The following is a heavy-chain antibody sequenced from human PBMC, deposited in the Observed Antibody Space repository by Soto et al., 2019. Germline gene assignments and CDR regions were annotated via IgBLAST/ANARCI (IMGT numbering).Heavy chain of an antibody. D-gene: IGHD6-19*01. V-gene: IGHV4-34*01. CDR3: ARISGEDY. CDR1: GGSFSGYY. J-gene: IGHJ4*02. CDR2: INHSGST. Sequence: QVQLQQWGAGLLKPSETLSLTCAVYGGSFSGYYWSWIRQPPGKGLEWIGEINHSGSTNYNPSLKSRVTISVDTSKNQFSLKLSSVTAADTAVYYCARISGEDYWGQGTLVTVSS.